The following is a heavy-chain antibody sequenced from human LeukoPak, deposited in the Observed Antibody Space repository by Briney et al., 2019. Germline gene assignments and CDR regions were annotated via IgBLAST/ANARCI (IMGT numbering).Heavy chain of an antibody. CDR2: IYYSGST. V-gene: IGHV4-39*07. Sequence: SETLSLTCTVSGGSISSSSYYWGWIRQPPGKGLEWIGSIYYSGSTYYNPSLKSRVTISVDTSKNQFSLKLSSVTAADTAVYYCARDLHGYCGGGTCYSGGWFDPWGQGTLVTASS. CDR1: GGSISSSSYY. CDR3: ARDLHGYCGGGTCYSGGWFDP. D-gene: IGHD2-15*01. J-gene: IGHJ5*02.